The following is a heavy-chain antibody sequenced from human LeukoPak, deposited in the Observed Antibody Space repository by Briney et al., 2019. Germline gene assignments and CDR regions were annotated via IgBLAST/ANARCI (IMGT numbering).Heavy chain of an antibody. CDR1: GYSFTSYW. Sequence: GESLKISCKGSGYSFTSYWIGWVRLMPGKGLEWMGIIYPGDTDTRYSPSFQGQVTISADKSISTAYLQWSSLKASDTAMYYCARLLGYCSSTSCDPYYYGMDVWGQGTTVTVSS. CDR2: IYPGDTDT. V-gene: IGHV5-51*01. CDR3: ARLLGYCSSTSCDPYYYGMDV. J-gene: IGHJ6*02. D-gene: IGHD2-2*01.